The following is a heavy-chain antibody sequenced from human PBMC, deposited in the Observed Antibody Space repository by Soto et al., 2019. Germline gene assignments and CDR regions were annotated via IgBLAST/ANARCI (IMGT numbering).Heavy chain of an antibody. CDR2: INPSGGST. CDR1: GYTFTSYY. J-gene: IGHJ4*02. CDR3: ARAYRGAGFDY. V-gene: IGHV1-46*01. D-gene: IGHD3-10*01. Sequence: QVQLVQFGAEVKKPGASVNVSCKASGYTFTSYYMHWVRQAPGQGLEWMGIINPSGGSTSYAQKFQGRVTMTRDTSTSTVYMELSSLRSEDTAVYYCARAYRGAGFDYWGQGTLVTVSS.